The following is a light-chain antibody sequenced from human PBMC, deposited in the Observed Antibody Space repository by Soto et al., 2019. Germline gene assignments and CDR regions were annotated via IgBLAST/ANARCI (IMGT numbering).Light chain of an antibody. J-gene: IGKJ2*01. CDR1: QSVSSTC. CDR3: QQYGSSSYT. V-gene: IGKV3-20*01. Sequence: EIVLTQSPGTLSLSPGERATLSCRASQSVSSTCLAWYQQNPGQAPRLLIYGASSRATGIPDRFSGSGSGTHFTLTCSRLEPEDFAVYFCQQYGSSSYTFGQGTKLEIK. CDR2: GAS.